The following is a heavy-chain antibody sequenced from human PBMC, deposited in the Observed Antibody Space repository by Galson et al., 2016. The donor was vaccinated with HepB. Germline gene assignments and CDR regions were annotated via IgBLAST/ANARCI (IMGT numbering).Heavy chain of an antibody. V-gene: IGHV4-59*01. J-gene: IGHJ3*02. CDR2: VYSSGAP. CDR3: ARFTASDGFDI. Sequence: SETLSLTCSVSGGSLISFYWGWIRQPPGKGLEWIGYVYSSGAPNYSPSLKSRVTISVAASKSRFSLRVTSVTAAGTATYYCARFTASDGFDIWGQGTVVSVSS. CDR1: GGSLISFY.